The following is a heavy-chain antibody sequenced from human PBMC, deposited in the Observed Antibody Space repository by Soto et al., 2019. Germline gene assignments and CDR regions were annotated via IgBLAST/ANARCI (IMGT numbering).Heavy chain of an antibody. J-gene: IGHJ4*02. CDR2: IYPSDSDT. D-gene: IGHD4-17*01. CDR3: ARPANTVADHFDL. CDR1: GNTFTLYW. V-gene: IGHV5-51*01. Sequence: GESLKISGRFSGNTFTLYWIGWVRQMPGKGLEWMGIIYPSDSDTRYSPSFQGQVTITADQSINTAYLQWDSLKASDTAIYYCARPANTVADHFDLWGQGTPVTVSS.